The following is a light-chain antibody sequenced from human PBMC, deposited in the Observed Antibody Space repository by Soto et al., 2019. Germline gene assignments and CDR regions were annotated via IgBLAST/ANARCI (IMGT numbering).Light chain of an antibody. V-gene: IGLV2-8*01. CDR1: SSDVGGYNY. CDR3: SSYAGSKHFG. Sequence: QSVLTQPPSASGSPGQSVTISCTGTSSDVGGYNYVSWYQQHPGKAPKLMIYEVSKRPSGVPDRFSGSKSGNTASLTVSGLQAEDEADYYCSSYAGSKHFGLGNGTKVTVL. J-gene: IGLJ1*01. CDR2: EVS.